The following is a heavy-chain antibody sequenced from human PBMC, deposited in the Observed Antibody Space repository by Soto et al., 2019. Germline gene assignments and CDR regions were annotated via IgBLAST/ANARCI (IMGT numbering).Heavy chain of an antibody. V-gene: IGHV1-8*01. CDR1: GYTFTSYD. J-gene: IGHJ4*02. Sequence: ASVKVSCKASGYTFTSYDINWVRQAPGQGLEWMGWMNPKSGKTGYAQKFQGRITMTRNTSISTAYMDLSSLRSEDTAVYYCARPITIFRVVNMYFDYWGQGIEVTVSS. D-gene: IGHD3-3*01. CDR2: MNPKSGKT. CDR3: ARPITIFRVVNMYFDY.